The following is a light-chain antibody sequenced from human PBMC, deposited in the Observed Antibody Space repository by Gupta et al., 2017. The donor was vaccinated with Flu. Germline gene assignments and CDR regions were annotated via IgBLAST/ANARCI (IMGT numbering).Light chain of an antibody. CDR1: SLRSYY. CDR2: GKN. CDR3: NSRDSSGNHPVV. Sequence: SSELIQDPAVSVALGQTVRITCQGDSLRSYYASWYQQKPGQAPVLVIYGKNNRPSGIPDRFSGSSSGNTASLTITGAQAEDEADYYGNSRDSSGNHPVVFGGGTKLTVL. V-gene: IGLV3-19*01. J-gene: IGLJ2*01.